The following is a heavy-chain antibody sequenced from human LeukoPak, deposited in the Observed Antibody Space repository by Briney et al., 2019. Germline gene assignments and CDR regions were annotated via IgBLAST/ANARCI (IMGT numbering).Heavy chain of an antibody. CDR3: ASDIAVAGTRGRYFDY. D-gene: IGHD6-19*01. CDR1: GYTFTSYG. V-gene: IGHV1-18*01. CDR2: ISAYNGNT. Sequence: ASVKVSCKASGYTFTSYGISWVRQAPGQGLEWMGWISAYNGNTNYAQKLQGRDTMTTDTSTSTAYMELRSLRSDDTAVYYCASDIAVAGTRGRYFDYWGQGTLVTVSS. J-gene: IGHJ4*02.